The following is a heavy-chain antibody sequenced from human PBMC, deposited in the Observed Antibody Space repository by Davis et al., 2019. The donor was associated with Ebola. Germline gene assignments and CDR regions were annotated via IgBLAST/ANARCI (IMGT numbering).Heavy chain of an antibody. CDR2: VIDSGIT. J-gene: IGHJ5*02. V-gene: IGHV4-34*12. CDR1: GFTFDDYG. Sequence: ESLKISCAASGFTFDDYGMSWVRQSPGKGLEWIGEVIDSGITNYNPSLKSRVSVSVDKSKNQFSLELSSVTAADTAVYYCARNHFDPWGQGMLVTVSS. D-gene: IGHD1-14*01. CDR3: ARNHFDP.